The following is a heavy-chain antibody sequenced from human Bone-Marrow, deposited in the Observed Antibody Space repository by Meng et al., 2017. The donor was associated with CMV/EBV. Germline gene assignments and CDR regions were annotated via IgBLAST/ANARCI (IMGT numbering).Heavy chain of an antibody. D-gene: IGHD6-19*01. CDR3: TRDSDSPYSSGWYWDY. J-gene: IGHJ4*02. V-gene: IGHV3-49*04. CDR1: GFTFGDYA. CDR2: IRSKAYGRTT. Sequence: GESLKISCTASGFTFGDYAMSWVRQAPGKGLEWVGFIRSKAYGRTTEYAASVKGRFTISRDDSKSIAYLQMNSLKTEDTAVYYCTRDSDSPYSSGWYWDYWGQGNLVTGSS.